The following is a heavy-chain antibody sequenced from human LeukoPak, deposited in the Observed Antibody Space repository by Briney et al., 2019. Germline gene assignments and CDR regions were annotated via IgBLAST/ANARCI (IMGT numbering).Heavy chain of an antibody. CDR1: AFTFGNYA. V-gene: IGHV3-23*01. CDR2: ISGSGGST. D-gene: IGHD2-2*01. Sequence: GGYLRLSCAASAFTFGNYAMSWVRQAPGKGLEWVSAISGSGGSTYYADSVKGRFTISRDNSKNTLYLQMNSLRAEDTAVYYCAKDRGTSSTGYYYYGMDVWGQGTTVTVSS. CDR3: AKDRGTSSTGYYYYGMDV. J-gene: IGHJ6*02.